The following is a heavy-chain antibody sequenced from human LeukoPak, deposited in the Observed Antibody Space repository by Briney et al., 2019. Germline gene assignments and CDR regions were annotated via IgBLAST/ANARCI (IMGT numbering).Heavy chain of an antibody. V-gene: IGHV3-23*01. CDR2: ISGSGGFT. CDR3: ASDYDIYPD. CDR1: GFTFNNYA. Sequence: GGSLRLSCAASGFTFNNYAMSWVRQAPGKGLEWVSVISGSGGFTYYADSVKGRFTISRDNSKNTLYLQMNSLRAEDTAVYYYASDYDIYPDWGQGTLVIVSS. J-gene: IGHJ4*02. D-gene: IGHD3-9*01.